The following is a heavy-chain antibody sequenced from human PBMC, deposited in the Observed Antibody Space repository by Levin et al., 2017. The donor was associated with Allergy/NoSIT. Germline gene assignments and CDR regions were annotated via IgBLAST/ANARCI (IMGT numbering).Heavy chain of an antibody. CDR1: GYTFTSYD. Sequence: ASVKVSCKASGYTFTSYDINWVRQATGQGLEWVGWMNPTSGNTGYAQKFQGRVSLTRDTSISTAYMELTSLRSEDTAVYYCARNKAETGTFDSWGQGTLVTVSS. V-gene: IGHV1-8*01. D-gene: IGHD1-7*01. J-gene: IGHJ4*02. CDR2: MNPTSGNT. CDR3: ARNKAETGTFDS.